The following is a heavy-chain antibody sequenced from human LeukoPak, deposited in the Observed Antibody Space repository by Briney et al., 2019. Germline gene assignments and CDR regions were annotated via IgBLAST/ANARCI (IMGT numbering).Heavy chain of an antibody. CDR1: GGSISSSSYY. J-gene: IGHJ5*02. Sequence: SETLSLTCTVSGGSISSSSYYWGWIRQPPGKGLEWIGSIDYSGGTYFSPSLRSRVTLSVDTSKNQFSLNLISVTAADTAVYYCARGPSITIFGVVMDTWFDPWGQGTPVSVSS. D-gene: IGHD3-3*01. V-gene: IGHV4-39*07. CDR2: IDYSGGT. CDR3: ARGPSITIFGVVMDTWFDP.